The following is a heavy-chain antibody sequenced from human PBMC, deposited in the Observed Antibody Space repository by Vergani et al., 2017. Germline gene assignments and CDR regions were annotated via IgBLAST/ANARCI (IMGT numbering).Heavy chain of an antibody. CDR3: AKDRDGITGTTYGWFDP. V-gene: IGHV3-23*01. Sequence: EVQLLESGGGLVQPGGSLRLSCAASGFTFSSYAMSWVRQAPGKGLEWVSAISGSGGSTYYADSVKGRFTISRDNSKNTLYLQMNGLRAEDTAVYYCAKDRDGITGTTYGWFDPWGQGTLVTVSS. CDR1: GFTFSSYA. D-gene: IGHD1-7*01. J-gene: IGHJ5*02. CDR2: ISGSGGST.